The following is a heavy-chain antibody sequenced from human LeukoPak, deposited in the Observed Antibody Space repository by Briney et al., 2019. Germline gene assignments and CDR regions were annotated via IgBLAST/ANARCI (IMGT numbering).Heavy chain of an antibody. J-gene: IGHJ6*03. CDR2: IHHSGTT. CDR3: ARSVGTTTIHYYYMDV. CDR1: GYSIGSGYY. V-gene: IGHV4-38-2*02. Sequence: SETLSLTCTVSGYSIGSGYYWGWIRQVPGKGLEWIGSIHHSGTTYYNASLKSRVTISVDTSKNQFSLKLSSVTAADTAVYYCARSVGTTTIHYYYMDVWGKGTTVTVSS. D-gene: IGHD1-26*01.